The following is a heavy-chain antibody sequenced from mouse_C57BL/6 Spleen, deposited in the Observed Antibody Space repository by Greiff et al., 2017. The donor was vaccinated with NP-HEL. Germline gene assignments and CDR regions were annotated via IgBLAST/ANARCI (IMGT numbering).Heavy chain of an antibody. D-gene: IGHD2-3*01. Sequence: EVQRVESGEGLVKPGGSLKLSCAASGFTFSSYAMSWVRQTPEKRLEWVAYISSGGDYIYYADTVKGRFTISRDNARNTLYLQMSSLKSEDTAMYYCTRNDGYYGWFAYWGQGTLVTVSA. CDR2: ISSGGDYI. CDR3: TRNDGYYGWFAY. V-gene: IGHV5-9-1*02. CDR1: GFTFSSYA. J-gene: IGHJ3*01.